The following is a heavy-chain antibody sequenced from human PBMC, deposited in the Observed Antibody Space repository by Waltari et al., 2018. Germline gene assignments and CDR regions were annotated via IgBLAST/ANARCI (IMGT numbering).Heavy chain of an antibody. CDR2: SNPSGGST. Sequence: QVQLVQSGAEVKKPGASVKVSCKASGYTFTSYYMHWVRQAPGQGLEWMGISNPSGGSTSYAQKFQGRVTMTRDTSTSTVYMELSSLRSEDTAVYYCARGDPSSSFLYYYYMDVWGKGTTVTISS. V-gene: IGHV1-46*01. CDR1: GYTFTSYY. CDR3: ARGDPSSSFLYYYYMDV. J-gene: IGHJ6*03. D-gene: IGHD6-6*01.